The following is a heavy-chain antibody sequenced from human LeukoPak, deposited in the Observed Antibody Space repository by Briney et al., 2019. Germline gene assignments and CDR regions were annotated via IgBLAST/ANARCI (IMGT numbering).Heavy chain of an antibody. D-gene: IGHD6-19*01. Sequence: PGGSLRLSCAASGFTFSTHGIQWVRQAPGKGLECVAFIWYDGTNKYYADSVKGRFTISRDNSKNTLYLQMNSLRAEDTAVYYCARDGAAVAGQAFCYLDLWRRGTLVTVSS. CDR3: ARDGAAVAGQAFCYLDL. J-gene: IGHJ2*01. CDR2: IWYDGTNK. CDR1: GFTFSTHG. V-gene: IGHV3-33*01.